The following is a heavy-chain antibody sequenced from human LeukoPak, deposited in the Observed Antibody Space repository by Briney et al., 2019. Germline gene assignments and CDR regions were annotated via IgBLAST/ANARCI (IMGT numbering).Heavy chain of an antibody. D-gene: IGHD3-22*01. CDR1: GFTFSSYW. CDR3: ARERYYDSSGYLDY. J-gene: IGHJ4*02. V-gene: IGHV3-7*01. CDR2: IKQDGSEK. Sequence: GGSLRLSCAASGFTFSSYWMSWVRQAPGKGLEWVANIKQDGSEKYYVDSVKGRLTISRDNAKNSLYLQMNSLRAEDTAVYYCARERYYDSSGYLDYWGQGTLVTVSS.